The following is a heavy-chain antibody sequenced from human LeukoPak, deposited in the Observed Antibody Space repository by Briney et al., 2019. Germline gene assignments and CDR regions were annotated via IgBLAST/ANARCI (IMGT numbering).Heavy chain of an antibody. CDR2: IRSKTNNYAT. CDR3: TRLKEGPFDY. Sequence: GGSLRLSCSPSGFSFSGSAIHWVRQASGKGLEWVGRIRSKTNNYATAYAASVKGRFTISRDESKNTAYLQMNSLKTEDTAVYYCTRLKEGPFDYWGQGTLVTVSS. J-gene: IGHJ4*02. CDR1: GFSFSGSA. V-gene: IGHV3-73*01.